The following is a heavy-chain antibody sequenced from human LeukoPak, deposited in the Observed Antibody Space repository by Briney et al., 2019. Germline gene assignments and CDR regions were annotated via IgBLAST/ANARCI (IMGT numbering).Heavy chain of an antibody. Sequence: TSETLSLTCTVSGGSISGHYWSWIRQPPGKGLEWIGYIYYSGSTNYNPSLKSRVTISVDTSKNQFSLKLSSVTAADTAVYYCAKAPRSMIVVVITDWYFDLWGRGTLVTVSS. CDR3: AKAPRSMIVVVITDWYFDL. V-gene: IGHV4-59*11. J-gene: IGHJ2*01. D-gene: IGHD3-22*01. CDR1: GGSISGHY. CDR2: IYYSGST.